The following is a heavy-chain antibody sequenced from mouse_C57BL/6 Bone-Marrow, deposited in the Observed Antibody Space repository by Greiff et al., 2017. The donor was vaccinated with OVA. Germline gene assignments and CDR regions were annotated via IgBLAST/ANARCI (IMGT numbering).Heavy chain of an antibody. Sequence: DVKLVESGGGLVKPGGSLKLSCAASGFTFSDYGMHWVRQAPEKGLEWVAYISSGSSTIYYADTVKGRFTISRDNAKNTLFLQMTSLRSEDTAMYYCARSGSSYDLAWFAYWGQGTLVTVSA. CDR2: ISSGSSTI. D-gene: IGHD1-1*01. V-gene: IGHV5-17*01. J-gene: IGHJ3*01. CDR3: ARSGSSYDLAWFAY. CDR1: GFTFSDYG.